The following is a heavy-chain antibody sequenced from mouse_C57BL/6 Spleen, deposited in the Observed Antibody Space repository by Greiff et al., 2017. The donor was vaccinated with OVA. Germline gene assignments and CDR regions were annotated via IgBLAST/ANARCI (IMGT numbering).Heavy chain of an antibody. Sequence: VQLQQSGAELVKPGASVKLSCKASGYTFTEYTIHWVKQRSGQGLEWLGWFYPGSGSIKYNEKFKDKATLTAAKSSSTCYMELSRLTSEDSAVYFCARHGDYYGSSYYYFDYWGQGTTLTVSS. J-gene: IGHJ2*01. V-gene: IGHV1-62-2*01. D-gene: IGHD1-1*01. CDR1: GYTFTEYT. CDR3: ARHGDYYGSSYYYFDY. CDR2: FYPGSGSI.